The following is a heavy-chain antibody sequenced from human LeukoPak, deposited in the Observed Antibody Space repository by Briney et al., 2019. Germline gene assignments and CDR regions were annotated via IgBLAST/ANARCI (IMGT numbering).Heavy chain of an antibody. D-gene: IGHD6-13*01. V-gene: IGHV4-34*01. Sequence: SETLSLTCAVYGGSFSGYYWSWIRQPPGKGLEWIGEINHSGSTNYNPSLKSRVTISVDTSKNQFSLKLSSVTAADTAVYYCARGAWGDSRSWYYYWDQGTLVTVSS. CDR2: INHSGST. J-gene: IGHJ4*02. CDR1: GGSFSGYY. CDR3: ARGAWGDSRSWYYY.